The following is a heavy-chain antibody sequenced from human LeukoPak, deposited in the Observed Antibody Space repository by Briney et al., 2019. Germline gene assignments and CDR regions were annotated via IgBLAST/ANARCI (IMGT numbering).Heavy chain of an antibody. CDR2: IYYSGST. D-gene: IGHD3-16*02. V-gene: IGHV4-39*07. CDR3: ARDFADQYDYVWGSYRGGAFDI. Sequence: PSETPSLTCTVSGGSISSYYWGWIRQPPGKGLEWIGSIYYSGSTYYNPSLKSRVTISVDTSKNQFSLKLSSVTAADTAVYYCARDFADQYDYVWGSYRGGAFDIWGQGTMDTVSS. J-gene: IGHJ3*02. CDR1: GGSISSYY.